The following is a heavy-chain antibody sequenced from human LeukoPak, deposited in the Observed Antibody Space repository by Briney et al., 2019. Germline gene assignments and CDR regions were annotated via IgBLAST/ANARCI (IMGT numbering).Heavy chain of an antibody. Sequence: GASVKVSFKASGYTFTGYYMHWVRQAPGQGLEWMGWINPNSGGTNYAQKFQGRVTMTRDTSISTAYMELSRLRSDDTAVYYCARDYIAVAGKNNWFDPWGQGTLVTVSS. CDR3: ARDYIAVAGKNNWFDP. J-gene: IGHJ5*02. CDR1: GYTFTGYY. D-gene: IGHD6-19*01. CDR2: INPNSGGT. V-gene: IGHV1-2*02.